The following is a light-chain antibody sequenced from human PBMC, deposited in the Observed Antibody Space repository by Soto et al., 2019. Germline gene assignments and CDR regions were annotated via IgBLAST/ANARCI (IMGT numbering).Light chain of an antibody. J-gene: IGKJ1*01. CDR2: GAS. Sequence: EIVMTQSPATLSVSAGERVTLSCRASQSISSSLAWYQQKPGQAPSLLFYGASTRASGVPASFSGSGSGTEFTLTISSLQSEDFAVYYCHQYNGWPRTFGQGTKVEI. V-gene: IGKV3-15*01. CDR1: QSISSS. CDR3: HQYNGWPRT.